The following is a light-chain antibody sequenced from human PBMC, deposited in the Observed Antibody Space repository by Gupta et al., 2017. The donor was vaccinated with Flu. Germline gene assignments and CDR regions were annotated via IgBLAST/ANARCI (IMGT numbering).Light chain of an antibody. CDR2: LVS. V-gene: IGKV2-30*01. J-gene: IGKJ1*01. CDR1: QSLVYTDGSTV. Sequence: EVGMTQSPSSLPVALGQPASNPCRSSQSLVYTDGSTVLHWFQQRPGQAPRRLIYLVSHRDSGVPDRFSGSGSWTDCTLKISRVEAEDVGIYFCMQGAHWPWAFGQGTKVEIK. CDR3: MQGAHWPWA.